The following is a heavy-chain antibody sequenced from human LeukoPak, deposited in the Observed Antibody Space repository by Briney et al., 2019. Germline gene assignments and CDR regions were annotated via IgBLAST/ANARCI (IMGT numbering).Heavy chain of an antibody. V-gene: IGHV3-30*04. D-gene: IGHD3-22*01. CDR1: GFTFSSYA. CDR3: ARDYYDSSGEGSPAFDI. J-gene: IGHJ3*02. CDR2: ISYDGSNK. Sequence: PGRSLRLSCAASGFTFSSYAMHWVRQAPGKGLEWVAVISYDGSNKYYADSVKGRFTISRDNSKNTLYLQMNSLRAEDTAVYYCARDYYDSSGEGSPAFDIWGQGTMVTVSS.